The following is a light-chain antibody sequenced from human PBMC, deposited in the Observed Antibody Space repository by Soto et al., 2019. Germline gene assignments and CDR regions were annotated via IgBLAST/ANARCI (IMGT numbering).Light chain of an antibody. Sequence: QLTPSSSTLSASVGVRVTITCRASQTIRSLLAWYQQKPGKAPKALIYDASRLGSGVPSRFSGSGSGTEFTLTISSLQPDDFATYYCQQYQTYATFGQGTRLEIK. J-gene: IGKJ5*01. CDR2: DAS. CDR3: QQYQTYAT. CDR1: QTIRSL. V-gene: IGKV1-5*01.